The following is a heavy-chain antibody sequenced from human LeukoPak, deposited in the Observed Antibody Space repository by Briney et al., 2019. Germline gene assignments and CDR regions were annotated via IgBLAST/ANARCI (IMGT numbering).Heavy chain of an antibody. D-gene: IGHD6-19*01. V-gene: IGHV3-21*01. J-gene: IGHJ6*02. CDR2: ISSSSSYI. CDR1: GFTFSSYN. CDR3: ARDSSSGRYVYYVIDV. Sequence: PGGSLRLSRAASGFTFSSYNMNWVRQAPGKGLEWVSSISSSSSYIYYADSAKGRFTITRHNAKNSQYLQMNSLGAEDTAVYYCARDSSSGRYVYYVIDVWGRGTTVSVS.